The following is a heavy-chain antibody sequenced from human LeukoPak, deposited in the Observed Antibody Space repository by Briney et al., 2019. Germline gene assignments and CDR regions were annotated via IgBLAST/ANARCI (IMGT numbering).Heavy chain of an antibody. CDR2: TYYRSTWYN. CDR1: GDSVSSNSVT. D-gene: IGHD2-2*01. CDR3: ARRLTQYDCFDP. Sequence: SQTLSLTCAISGDSVSSNSVTWNWIRQSPSRGLEWLGRTYYRSTWYNDYAVSVRGRITVNPDASKNQFSLHPNSVTPEDTAVYYCARRLTQYDCFDPWGQGILVTVSS. J-gene: IGHJ5*02. V-gene: IGHV6-1*01.